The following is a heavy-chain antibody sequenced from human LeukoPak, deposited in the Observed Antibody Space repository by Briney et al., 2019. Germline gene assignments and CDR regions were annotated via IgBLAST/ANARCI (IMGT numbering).Heavy chain of an antibody. CDR3: AKDPPSVVVAATPDY. V-gene: IGHV3-23*01. CDR1: GVTFSSYA. D-gene: IGHD2-15*01. CDR2: VSGSVGGT. J-gene: IGHJ4*02. Sequence: GGSLRLSCAASGVTFSSYAMSWVRQAPGKGLEWVSAVSGSVGGTSTADSVKGRFSISRDKCKNTLYLQMNSLRAEDTAVYYCAKDPPSVVVAATPDYWGQGTLVTVSS.